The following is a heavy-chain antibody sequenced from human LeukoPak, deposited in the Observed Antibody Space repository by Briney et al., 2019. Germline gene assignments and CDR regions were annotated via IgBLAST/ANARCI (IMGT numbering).Heavy chain of an antibody. D-gene: IGHD3-10*01. J-gene: IGHJ5*02. CDR2: ISGSGGST. CDR1: GSTFSSYA. V-gene: IGHV3-23*01. Sequence: GGSLRLSCAASGSTFSSYAMSWVRQAPGKGLEWVSAISGSGGSTYYADSVKGRFTISRDNSKNTLYLQMNSLRAEDTAVYYCAKAMVRGVITFNWFDPWGQGTLVTVSS. CDR3: AKAMVRGVITFNWFDP.